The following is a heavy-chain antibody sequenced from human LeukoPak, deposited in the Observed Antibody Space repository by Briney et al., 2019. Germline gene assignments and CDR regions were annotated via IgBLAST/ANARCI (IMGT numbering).Heavy chain of an antibody. J-gene: IGHJ4*02. Sequence: GSLRLSCAASGFTFSSYWMSWVRQAPGKGLEWVANIKQDGSEKYYVDSVKGRFTISRDNAKNSLYLQMNSLRAEDTAVYYCATIRYFDWASFDYWGQGTLVTVSS. CDR3: ATIRYFDWASFDY. V-gene: IGHV3-7*01. CDR1: GFTFSSYW. D-gene: IGHD3-9*01. CDR2: IKQDGSEK.